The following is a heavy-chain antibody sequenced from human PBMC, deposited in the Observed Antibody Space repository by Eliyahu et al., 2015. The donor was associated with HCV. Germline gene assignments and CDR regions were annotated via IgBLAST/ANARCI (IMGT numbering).Heavy chain of an antibody. CDR2: ISSGGGST. CDR1: GFTFSSFA. CDR3: AKHGRPQTGSWYAYFDN. J-gene: IGHJ4*02. D-gene: IGHD1-14*01. V-gene: IGHV3-23*01. Sequence: EVQLLESGGDLVQPWRSLRLSCAASGFTFSSFAMSWVRQAPGQGLQWVSGISSGGGSTYYADSVKGRFTISRDNSKNTLYLQMDNPRADDSAIYFCAKHGRPQTGSWYAYFDNWGPGTLVTVSP.